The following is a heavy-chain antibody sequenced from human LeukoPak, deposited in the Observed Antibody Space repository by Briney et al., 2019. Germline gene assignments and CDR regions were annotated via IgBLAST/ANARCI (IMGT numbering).Heavy chain of an antibody. D-gene: IGHD4-23*01. V-gene: IGHV4-39*07. CDR3: AREISPGGKGGFDY. Sequence: ASETLSLTCTVSGGSISSSNNYWGWIRQPPGKGLEWIGSIYYGESTYYNPSLKSRVTISVDTSKNHFSLKLTSVAAADTAMYYCAREISPGGKGGFDYWGQGTLVTVSS. CDR1: GGSISSSNNY. CDR2: IYYGEST. J-gene: IGHJ4*02.